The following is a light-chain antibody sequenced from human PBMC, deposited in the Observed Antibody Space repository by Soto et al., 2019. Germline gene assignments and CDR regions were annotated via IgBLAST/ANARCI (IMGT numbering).Light chain of an antibody. J-gene: IGKJ2*01. CDR2: GAS. Sequence: EIVMTQSPVTLSVSPGERATLSCRASQSVSSKLAWYQQKPGQAPRLLIYGASTRATGIPARFSGSGSGTEFTLIISSLQSEDFAVYYCQKYNNWPQTFGQGTQLEIK. CDR1: QSVSSK. CDR3: QKYNNWPQT. V-gene: IGKV3-15*01.